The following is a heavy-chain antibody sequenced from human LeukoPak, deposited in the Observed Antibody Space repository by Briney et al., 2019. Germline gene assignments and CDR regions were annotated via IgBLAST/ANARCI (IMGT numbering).Heavy chain of an antibody. CDR3: AKDTQSGAFDI. J-gene: IGHJ3*02. CDR2: ISWNSGSI. Sequence: GGSLRLSCAASGLTFDNYAMHWVRQAPGKGLEWVSGISWNSGSIGYADSVKGRFTISRDNAKNSLFLQMNSLRAEDTALYYCAKDTQSGAFDIWGQGTMVTVSS. CDR1: GLTFDNYA. D-gene: IGHD7-27*01. V-gene: IGHV3-9*01.